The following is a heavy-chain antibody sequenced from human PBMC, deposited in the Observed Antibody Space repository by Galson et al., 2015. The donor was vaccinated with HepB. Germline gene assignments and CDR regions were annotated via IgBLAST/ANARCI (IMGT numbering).Heavy chain of an antibody. CDR1: GFTFSNAW. CDR3: TGNIITGTGGG. J-gene: IGHJ3*01. Sequence: SLRLSCAASGFTFSNAWMSWVRQAPGKRLEWVGRIKSKTDGGTTGYAAPVKGRFTISRDDSKNTLYLQMNSLKTEDTAVYYCTGNIITGTGGGWGQGTMVTVSS. V-gene: IGHV3-15*01. CDR2: IKSKTDGGTT. D-gene: IGHD1-20*01.